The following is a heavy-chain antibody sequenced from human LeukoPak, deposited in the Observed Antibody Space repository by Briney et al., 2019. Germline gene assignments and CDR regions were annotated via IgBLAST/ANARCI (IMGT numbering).Heavy chain of an antibody. CDR2: LYSDGRT. D-gene: IGHD6-13*01. CDR3: ASASGREAAGYLLGLFEY. J-gene: IGHJ4*02. Sequence: GGSLRLSCAASGLSVSNKYMTWVRQASGKGLEWVSFLYSDGRTYYADSVKGRFTISRDNSRNTLYLQMNSLTAEDTAIYYCASASGREAAGYLLGLFEYWGQGTLVTVSS. CDR1: GLSVSNKY. V-gene: IGHV3-53*01.